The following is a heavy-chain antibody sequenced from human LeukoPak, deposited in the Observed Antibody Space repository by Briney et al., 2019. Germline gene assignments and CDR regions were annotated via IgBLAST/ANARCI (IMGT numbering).Heavy chain of an antibody. CDR1: GGTFSGYA. V-gene: IGHV1-69*01. CDR3: ARGIDILTGYFDY. D-gene: IGHD3-9*01. CDR2: IIPIFGTA. Sequence: SVKVSCKASGGTFSGYAISWVRQAPGQGLEWMGGIIPIFGTANYAQKFQGRVTITADESTSTAYMELSSLRSEDTAVYYCARGIDILTGYFDYWGQGTLVTVSS. J-gene: IGHJ4*02.